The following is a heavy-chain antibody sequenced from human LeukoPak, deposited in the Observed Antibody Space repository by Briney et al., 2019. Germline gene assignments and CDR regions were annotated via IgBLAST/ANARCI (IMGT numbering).Heavy chain of an antibody. CDR2: ITQGGSTI. V-gene: IGHV3-48*03. CDR1: GFTFSSYD. D-gene: IGHD3-16*01. CDR3: ARSRGKYFQR. Sequence: GGSLRLSCEASGFTFSSYDMNWGRQAPGKGLQWISHITQGGSTIYYADSVKGRFTIFRDNAKSSLYLQMDSLRVEDTAIYYCARSRGKYFQRWGQGTLVTVSS. J-gene: IGHJ1*01.